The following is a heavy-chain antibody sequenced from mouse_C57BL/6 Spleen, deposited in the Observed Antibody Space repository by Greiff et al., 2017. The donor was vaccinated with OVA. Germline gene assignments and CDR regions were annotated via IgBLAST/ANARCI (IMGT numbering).Heavy chain of an antibody. V-gene: IGHV5-12*01. CDR2: ISNGGGST. Sequence: DVTLVESGGGLVQPGGSLKLSCAASGFTFSDYYMYWVRQTPEKRLEWVAYISNGGGSTYYPDTVKGRFTISRDNAKNTLYLQMSRLKSEDTAMYYCARHPSYYEGAMDYWGQGTSVTVSS. CDR3: ARHPSYYEGAMDY. J-gene: IGHJ4*01. D-gene: IGHD2-10*01. CDR1: GFTFSDYY.